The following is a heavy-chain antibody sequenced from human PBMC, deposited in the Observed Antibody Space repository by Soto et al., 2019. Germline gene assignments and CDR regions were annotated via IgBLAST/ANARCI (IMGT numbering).Heavy chain of an antibody. D-gene: IGHD2-21*02. J-gene: IGHJ4*02. CDR3: ARQRSSVVTQAYFDD. CDR1: GGSINSRSYY. V-gene: IGHV4-39*01. Sequence: SETLSLTCTVSGGSINSRSYYWGWIRQSPGKGLEWIGSIYYSGSTYYNPSLKSRVAMSVDTSENQFSLKLRSVSAADTAVYYWARQRSSVVTQAYFDDWGQGSLVTVSS. CDR2: IYYSGST.